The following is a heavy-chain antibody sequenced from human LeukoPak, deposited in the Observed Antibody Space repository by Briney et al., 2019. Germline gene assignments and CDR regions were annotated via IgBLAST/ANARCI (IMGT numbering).Heavy chain of an antibody. CDR3: ATEETTMTDALDI. CDR2: INSDGSST. D-gene: IGHD4-17*01. CDR1: GLTFSTYW. V-gene: IGHV3-74*01. J-gene: IGHJ3*02. Sequence: GGSLRLSCAASGLTFSTYWMHWVRQAPGKGLVWVSRINSDGSSTTYADSVKGRFTISRDNAKNTLYLQMNSLRAEDTAVYYCATEETTMTDALDIWGQGTMVTVSS.